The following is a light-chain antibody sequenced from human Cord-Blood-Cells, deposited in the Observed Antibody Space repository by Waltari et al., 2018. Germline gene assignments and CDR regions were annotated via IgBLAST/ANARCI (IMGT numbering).Light chain of an antibody. CDR2: YDS. V-gene: IGLV3-21*04. Sequence: SYVLTQPPSVSVAPGKTARITCGGNNSGSKSVHWYQQKPGQAPVLVIYYDSDRPSGIPERFSGSNSGNTATLTISRVEAGDEADYYCQVWDSSSDHRQVFGGGTKLTVL. CDR1: NSGSKS. J-gene: IGLJ3*02. CDR3: QVWDSSSDHRQV.